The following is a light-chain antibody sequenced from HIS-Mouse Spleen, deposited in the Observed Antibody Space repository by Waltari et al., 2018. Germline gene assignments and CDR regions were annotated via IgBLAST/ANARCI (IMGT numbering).Light chain of an antibody. CDR3: YSTDSSGNHRV. CDR1: ALPKKY. CDR2: EDS. V-gene: IGLV3-10*01. J-gene: IGLJ2*01. Sequence: SYELTQPPSVSVSPGNTARITCSGDALPKKYAYWYQQKSGQAPVLVIYEDSKRPSGIPERFSGSSSGTMATLTISGAQVEDEADYYCYSTDSSGNHRVFGGGTKLTVL.